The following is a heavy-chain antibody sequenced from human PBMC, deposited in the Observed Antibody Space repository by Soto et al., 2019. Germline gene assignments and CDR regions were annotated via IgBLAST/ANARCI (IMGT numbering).Heavy chain of an antibody. D-gene: IGHD4-17*01. CDR3: ARDSRTTTVVKD. Sequence: GGSLRLSCAASGFTFSNDAMTWVRQAPRKGLEWVSAISGSGGDTYYAGSVKGRFTISRDNAKNSLYLQMNSLRAEDTAVYYCARDSRTTTVVKDWGQGTLVTVSS. CDR1: GFTFSNDA. CDR2: ISGSGGDT. V-gene: IGHV3-23*01. J-gene: IGHJ4*02.